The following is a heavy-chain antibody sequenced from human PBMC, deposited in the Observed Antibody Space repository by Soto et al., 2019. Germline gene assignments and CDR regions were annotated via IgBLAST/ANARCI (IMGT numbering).Heavy chain of an antibody. V-gene: IGHV4-59*01. CDR2: ISYSGST. CDR3: ARADPDASVGY. J-gene: IGHJ4*02. Sequence: SETLSLTCTVSGGSMSSYYWTWLRQSPGRGLEWIGYISYSGSTYYNPSLKSRVTISADTSKNQFPLRMNSMIAADTAVYYCARADPDASVGYWGQGTLVTVSS. D-gene: IGHD2-15*01. CDR1: GGSMSSYY.